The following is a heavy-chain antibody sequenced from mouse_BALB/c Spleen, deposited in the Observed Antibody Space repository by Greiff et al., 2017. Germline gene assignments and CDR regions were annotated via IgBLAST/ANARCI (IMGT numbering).Heavy chain of an antibody. D-gene: IGHD1-1*01. J-gene: IGHJ2*01. CDR3: ARGNYGSSYERYFDY. CDR2: IYPGDGDT. Sequence: VQRVESGAELVRPGSSVKISCKASGYEFSSYWMNWVKQRPGQGLEWIGQIYPGDGDTNYNGKFKGKATLTADKSSSTAYMQLSSLTSEDSAVYFCARGNYGSSYERYFDYWGQGTTLTVSS. V-gene: IGHV1-80*01. CDR1: GYEFSSYW.